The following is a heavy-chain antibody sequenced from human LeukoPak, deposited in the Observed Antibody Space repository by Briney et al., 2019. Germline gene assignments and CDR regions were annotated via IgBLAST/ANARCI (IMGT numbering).Heavy chain of an antibody. V-gene: IGHV1-18*01. CDR3: ARVDPFDWLSQFDY. J-gene: IGHJ4*02. Sequence: GASVKVSCKASSYTFTNYGINWVRQAPGQGLEWMGWISAYNGNTNYAQKLQGRVTMTTDTSTSTAYMELRSLRSDDTAVYYCARVDPFDWLSQFDYWGQGTLVTVSS. CDR1: SYTFTNYG. CDR2: ISAYNGNT. D-gene: IGHD3-9*01.